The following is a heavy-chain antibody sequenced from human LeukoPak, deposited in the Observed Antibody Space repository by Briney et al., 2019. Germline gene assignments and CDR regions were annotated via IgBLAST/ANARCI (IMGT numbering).Heavy chain of an antibody. V-gene: IGHV4-4*02. CDR3: ARQSRASFVPFDY. D-gene: IGHD2-2*01. CDR2: IYDSGST. J-gene: IGHJ4*02. CDR1: GGSISSSNW. Sequence: SETLSLTCAVSGGSISSSNWWSWVRQPPGKGLEWIGEIYDSGSTNYNPSLKSRVTISVDKSKNQLSLKLNSVTAADTAVYYFARQSRASFVPFDYWGQGPLVTVPS.